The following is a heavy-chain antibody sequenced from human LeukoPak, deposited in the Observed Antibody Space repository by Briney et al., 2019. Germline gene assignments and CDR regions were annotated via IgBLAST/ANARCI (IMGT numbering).Heavy chain of an antibody. CDR2: FDPEDGET. Sequence: ASVKVSCKVSGYTLTELSMHWVRQAPGKGLEWMGGFDPEDGETIYAQKFQGRVTMTEDTSTDTAYMELSSLRSEDTAVYYCATGDISSGWRDFDYWGQGTLVTVSS. V-gene: IGHV1-24*01. CDR1: GYTLTELS. J-gene: IGHJ4*02. CDR3: ATGDISSGWRDFDY. D-gene: IGHD6-19*01.